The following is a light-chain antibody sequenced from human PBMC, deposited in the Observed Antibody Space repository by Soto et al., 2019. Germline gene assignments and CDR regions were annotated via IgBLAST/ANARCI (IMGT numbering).Light chain of an antibody. CDR1: QSVTTN. CDR2: GAS. Sequence: ETVLTQSPATLSVSPGERATFSCRASQSVTTNLDWYQQKPGQVPRLLIYGASTRATGIPSRFSGSGSGTDLALIISSLHSDDFSIYHCQQYDSWPHTFGQWTKLEIK. V-gene: IGKV3-15*01. CDR3: QQYDSWPHT. J-gene: IGKJ2*01.